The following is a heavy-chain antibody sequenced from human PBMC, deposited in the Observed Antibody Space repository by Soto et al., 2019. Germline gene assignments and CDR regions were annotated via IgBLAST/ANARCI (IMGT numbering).Heavy chain of an antibody. J-gene: IGHJ4*02. CDR2: ISGSGGST. Sequence: GGSLRLSCAASGFTFSSYAMSWVRQAPGKGLEWVSAISGSGGSTYYADSVKGRFTISRDNSKNTLYLQMNSLRAEDTAVYYCAKDALYSSSWTSYFDYWGQGTLVTVSS. CDR3: AKDALYSSSWTSYFDY. D-gene: IGHD6-13*01. V-gene: IGHV3-23*01. CDR1: GFTFSSYA.